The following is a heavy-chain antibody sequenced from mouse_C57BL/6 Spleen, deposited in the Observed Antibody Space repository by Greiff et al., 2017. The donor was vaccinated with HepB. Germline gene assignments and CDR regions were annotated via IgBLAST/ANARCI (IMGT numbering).Heavy chain of an antibody. CDR1: GYTFTDYY. V-gene: IGHV1-26*01. CDR2: INPNNGGT. D-gene: IGHD2-3*01. J-gene: IGHJ2*01. CDR3: ARSDGYYGY. Sequence: VQLQQSGPELVKPGASVKISCKASGYTFTDYYMNWVKQSHGKSLEWIGDINPNNGGTSYNQKFKGKATLTVDKSSSTAYMELRSLTSVDSAVYYCARSDGYYGYWGQGTTLTVSS.